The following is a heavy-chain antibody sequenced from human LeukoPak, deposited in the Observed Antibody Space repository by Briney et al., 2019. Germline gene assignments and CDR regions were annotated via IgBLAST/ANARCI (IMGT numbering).Heavy chain of an antibody. CDR3: TRENYVPDS. CDR2: LIENGATT. CDR1: GFTFTRHA. V-gene: IGHV3-23*01. D-gene: IGHD3-10*02. Sequence: GGSLRLSFAASGFTFTRHAMSWIRQAPGKGLEFVSGLIENGATTYYADSVKGRFTISRDDARNSLFLQMNGLRADDTAVYYCTRENYVPDSWGQGTLVTVSS. J-gene: IGHJ5*02.